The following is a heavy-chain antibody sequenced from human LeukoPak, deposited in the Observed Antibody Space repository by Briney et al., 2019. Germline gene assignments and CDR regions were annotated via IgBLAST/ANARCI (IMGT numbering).Heavy chain of an antibody. J-gene: IGHJ4*02. V-gene: IGHV3-23*01. Sequence: PGGSLRLSCAASGFTFSSYAMSWVRQAPGKGLEWVSAISGSGGSTYYADSVKGRFTISRDNARNSLYLQMNSLRAEDTAVYYCARDSRQWLVRIIDYWGQGTLVTVSS. CDR3: ARDSRQWLVRIIDY. D-gene: IGHD6-19*01. CDR2: ISGSGGST. CDR1: GFTFSSYA.